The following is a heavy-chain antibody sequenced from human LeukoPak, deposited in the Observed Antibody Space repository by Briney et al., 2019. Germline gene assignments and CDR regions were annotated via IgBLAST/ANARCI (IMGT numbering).Heavy chain of an antibody. CDR3: ARSGIAAAGDY. V-gene: IGHV1-18*01. D-gene: IGHD6-13*01. CDR2: ISAYNGNT. J-gene: IGHJ4*02. Sequence: ASVKVSCKASGYTFTSYGISWVRQAPGQGLEWMGWISAYNGNTNYAQKLQGRVTMTRNTSISTAYMELSSLRSEDTAVYYCARSGIAAAGDYWGQGTLVTVSS. CDR1: GYTFTSYG.